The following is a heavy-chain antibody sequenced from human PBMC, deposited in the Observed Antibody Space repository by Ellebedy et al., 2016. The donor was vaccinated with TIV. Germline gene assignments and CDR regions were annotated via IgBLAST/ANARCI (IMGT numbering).Heavy chain of an antibody. Sequence: SETLSLTCTVSGGSISSYYWNWIRQPPGKGLEWIGYIYYSGSTNYNPTLKSRLTISVATTKNPFSLKLSSVTAAEPAVYYCARADYYGSGSGTPKYYFDSWGQGTLVTVSS. V-gene: IGHV4-59*01. D-gene: IGHD3-10*01. CDR2: IYYSGST. CDR3: ARADYYGSGSGTPKYYFDS. J-gene: IGHJ4*02. CDR1: GGSISSYY.